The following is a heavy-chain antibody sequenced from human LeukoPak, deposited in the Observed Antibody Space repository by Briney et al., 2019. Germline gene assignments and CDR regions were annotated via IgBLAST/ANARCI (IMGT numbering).Heavy chain of an antibody. CDR1: GFTFSSYA. V-gene: IGHV3-7*01. Sequence: GGPLRLSCAASGFTFSSYAMSGVREAPGKGLEGVANIKQDGSEKNYVDSVKGRFSISRDNAKNSLILQMNSLRDEDTAVYYCARGVWAPFDSWGQGTLVSVSS. CDR2: IKQDGSEK. CDR3: ARGVWAPFDS. D-gene: IGHD7-27*01. J-gene: IGHJ4*02.